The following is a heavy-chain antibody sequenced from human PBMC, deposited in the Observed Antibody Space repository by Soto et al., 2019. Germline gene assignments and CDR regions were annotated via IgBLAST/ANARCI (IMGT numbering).Heavy chain of an antibody. CDR1: GGSISSYY. V-gene: IGHV4-59*08. J-gene: IGHJ4*02. CDR2: IFYSGST. CDR3: ARHAGSGSYSHFDY. Sequence: SETLSLTCTVSGGSISSYYWSWIRQPPGKGLEWIGYIFYSGSTNYHPSLKSRVTISVDTSKNQFSLKLSSVTAADTAVYYCARHAGSGSYSHFDYWGQGTLVTVSS. D-gene: IGHD3-10*01.